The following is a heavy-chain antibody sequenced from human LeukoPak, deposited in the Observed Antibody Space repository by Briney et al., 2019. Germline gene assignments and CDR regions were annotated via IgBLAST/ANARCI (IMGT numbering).Heavy chain of an antibody. V-gene: IGHV3-48*03. J-gene: IGHJ3*01. Sequence: GGSLRLSCAASGFTLSSYEMNWVRQAPGKGLEWVSYISGSGTTIYYADSVKGRFTISRGNAKNSLYLQMNSLRAVDTAVYYCAREGITVAEAFDVWGQGTMVTVSS. CDR1: GFTLSSYE. CDR3: AREGITVAEAFDV. D-gene: IGHD6-19*01. CDR2: ISGSGTTI.